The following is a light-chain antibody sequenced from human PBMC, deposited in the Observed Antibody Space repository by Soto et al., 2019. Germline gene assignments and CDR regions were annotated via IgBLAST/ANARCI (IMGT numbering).Light chain of an antibody. J-gene: IGKJ2*01. CDR2: AAS. V-gene: IGKV1-39*01. CDR1: QSISSY. CDR3: QQSYSTPRT. Sequence: DIQMTQSPSSLSASVGDRVTITCRASQSISSYLNWYQQKPGKAPKLLIYAASSLQSEAPSRFSGSGSGTDFTLPISSLQPEDFATYYCQQSYSTPRTFGQGTKLEIK.